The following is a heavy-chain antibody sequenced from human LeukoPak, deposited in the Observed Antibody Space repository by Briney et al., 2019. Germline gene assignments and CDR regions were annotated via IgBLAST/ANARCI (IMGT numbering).Heavy chain of an antibody. CDR1: GYTFTSYA. D-gene: IGHD2/OR15-2a*01. Sequence: GASVKVSCKASGYTFTSYAMHWVRQAPGQRLEWMGWINTGNGNTKYSQKFQGRVTITRDTSASTAYMELRSLRSDDTAVYYCVREVYGSFDYWGQGTLVTVSS. V-gene: IGHV1-3*04. J-gene: IGHJ4*02. CDR3: VREVYGSFDY. CDR2: INTGNGNT.